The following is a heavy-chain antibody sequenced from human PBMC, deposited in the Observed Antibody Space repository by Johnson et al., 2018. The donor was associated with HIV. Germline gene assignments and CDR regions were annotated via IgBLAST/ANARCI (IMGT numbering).Heavy chain of an antibody. J-gene: IGHJ3*02. CDR2: ISGSGGST. CDR1: GFTFDDYG. Sequence: MQLVESGGGVVRPGGSLRLSCAASGFTFDDYGMSWVRQAPGKGLEWVSAISGSGGSTYYADSVKGRFTISRDNSKNTLYLQMNSLRPEDTAVYYCARDRPSGWPDAFDIWGQGTMVTVSS. CDR3: ARDRPSGWPDAFDI. D-gene: IGHD6-19*01. V-gene: IGHV3-23*04.